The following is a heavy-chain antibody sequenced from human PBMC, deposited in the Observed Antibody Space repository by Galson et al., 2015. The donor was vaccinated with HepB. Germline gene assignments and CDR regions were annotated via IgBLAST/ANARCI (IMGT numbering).Heavy chain of an antibody. CDR1: GFSFVNAW. Sequence: SLRLSCAASGFSFVNAWMNWVRQPLGKGLEWVSSISSGSTYIYYADSVKGRFTISRDNSKNSLCLQMNSLRAEDTAVYYCARGEAYSNSWYSDFDYWGQGTLVTVSS. D-gene: IGHD6-13*01. J-gene: IGHJ4*02. CDR2: ISSGSTYI. V-gene: IGHV3-21*01. CDR3: ARGEAYSNSWYSDFDY.